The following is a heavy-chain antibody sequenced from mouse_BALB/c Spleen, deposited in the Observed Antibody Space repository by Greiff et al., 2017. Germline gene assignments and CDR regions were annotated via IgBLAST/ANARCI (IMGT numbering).Heavy chain of an antibody. Sequence: EVKLQESGAELVKPGASVKLSCTASGFNIKDTYMHWVKQRPEQGLEWIGRIDPANGNTKYDPKFQGKATITADTSSNTAYLQLSSLTSEDTAVYYCAKVYDGYYRGYFDVWGAGTTVTVSS. V-gene: IGHV14-3*02. CDR2: IDPANGNT. D-gene: IGHD2-3*01. J-gene: IGHJ1*01. CDR1: GFNIKDTY. CDR3: AKVYDGYYRGYFDV.